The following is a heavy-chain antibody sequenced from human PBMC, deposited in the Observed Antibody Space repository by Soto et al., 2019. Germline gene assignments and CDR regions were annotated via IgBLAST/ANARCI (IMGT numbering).Heavy chain of an antibody. Sequence: EVQLVESGGGLVQPGRSLRLSFAASGFTFDDYAMHWVRQAPGKGLEWVSGISWNSGSIGYADSVKGRFTIARDNGKNSLYLEMNSLRAEDTALYYWAKDRNNPYNTGGAFDIWGQGTMVTVSS. CDR1: GFTFDDYA. D-gene: IGHD1-1*01. J-gene: IGHJ3*02. V-gene: IGHV3-9*01. CDR3: AKDRNNPYNTGGAFDI. CDR2: ISWNSGSI.